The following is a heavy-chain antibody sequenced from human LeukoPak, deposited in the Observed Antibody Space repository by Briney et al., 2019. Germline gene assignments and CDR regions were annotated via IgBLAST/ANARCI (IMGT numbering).Heavy chain of an antibody. Sequence: GGSLRLSCADSGFTFSSDWMHWVRQAPGKGLVWVSRINSDGSSTTYADSVKGRFTISRDNAKNTLYLQMNSLRAEDTAVYYCARDPAPSGWYDYWGQGTLVTVSS. CDR3: ARDPAPSGWYDY. J-gene: IGHJ4*02. V-gene: IGHV3-74*01. D-gene: IGHD6-19*01. CDR1: GFTFSSDW. CDR2: INSDGSST.